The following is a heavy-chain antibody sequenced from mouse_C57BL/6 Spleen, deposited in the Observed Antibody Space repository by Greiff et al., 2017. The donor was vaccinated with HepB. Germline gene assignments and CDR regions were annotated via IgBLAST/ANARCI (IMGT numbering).Heavy chain of an antibody. V-gene: IGHV1-18*01. CDR1: GYTFTDYN. J-gene: IGHJ3*01. Sequence: EVQLQQSGPELVKPGASVKIPCKASGYTFTDYNMDWVKQSHGKSLEWIGDINPNNGGTIYNQKFKGKATLTVDKSSSTAYMELRSLTSEDTAVYYCARITTVVADAWFAYWGQGTLVTVSA. CDR2: INPNNGGT. D-gene: IGHD1-1*01. CDR3: ARITTVVADAWFAY.